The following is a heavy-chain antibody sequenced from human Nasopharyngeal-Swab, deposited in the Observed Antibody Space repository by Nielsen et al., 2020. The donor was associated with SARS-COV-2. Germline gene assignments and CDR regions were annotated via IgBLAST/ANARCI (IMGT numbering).Heavy chain of an antibody. CDR1: GGSISSGGYY. J-gene: IGHJ5*02. Sequence: LSLTCTVSGGSISSGGYYWSWIRQHPGKGLEWIGYIYYSGSTYYNPSLKSRVTISVDTSKNQFSLKLSSVTAADTAVYYCARDPYYYDSKEGWFDPWGQGTLVTVSS. CDR3: ARDPYYYDSKEGWFDP. CDR2: IYYSGST. D-gene: IGHD3-22*01. V-gene: IGHV4-31*03.